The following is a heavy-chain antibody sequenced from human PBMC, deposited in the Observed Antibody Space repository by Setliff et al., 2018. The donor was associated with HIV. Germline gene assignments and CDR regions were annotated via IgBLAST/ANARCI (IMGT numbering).Heavy chain of an antibody. Sequence: ASVKVSCKASGYTFTGYYMHWVRQAPGQGLEWMGWISAYNVNTNYAQKLQGRVTMTTDTSTSTAYMELRSLRSDDTAVYYCASAGAWQRNALDIWGQGTMVTVSS. CDR3: ASAGAWQRNALDI. V-gene: IGHV1-18*04. CDR2: ISAYNVNT. CDR1: GYTFTGYY. D-gene: IGHD5-12*01. J-gene: IGHJ3*02.